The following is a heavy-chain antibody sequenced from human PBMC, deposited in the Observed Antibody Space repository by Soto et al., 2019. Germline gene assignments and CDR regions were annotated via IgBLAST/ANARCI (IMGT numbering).Heavy chain of an antibody. D-gene: IGHD2-2*01. V-gene: IGHV3-30*18. CDR3: AKEWVEVPALDS. CDR2: ISYDGSNK. CDR1: GFTFSRYG. J-gene: IGHJ4*02. Sequence: QVQLVESGGGGVQTGRSLRLSCAASGFTFSRYGMHWVRQAPGTWLEWVAVISYDGSNKYYADAVKGRFTISRDNPKNTLYLQMNSLSAGDTAVYYCAKEWVEVPALDSLGQGTLVTVSS.